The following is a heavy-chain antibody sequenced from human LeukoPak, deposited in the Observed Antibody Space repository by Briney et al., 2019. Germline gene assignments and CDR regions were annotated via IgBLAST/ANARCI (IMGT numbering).Heavy chain of an antibody. D-gene: IGHD1-26*01. CDR2: ISGSGGST. CDR3: AILRGSLVHLHY. CDR1: GFTFSSYA. Sequence: GGSLRLSCAASGFTFSSYAMSWVRQAPGKGLEWVSAISGSGGSTYYADSAKGRFTISRDNSKNTLYLQVNSLRAEDTAVYYCAILRGSLVHLHYWGQGTLVTVSS. V-gene: IGHV3-23*01. J-gene: IGHJ4*02.